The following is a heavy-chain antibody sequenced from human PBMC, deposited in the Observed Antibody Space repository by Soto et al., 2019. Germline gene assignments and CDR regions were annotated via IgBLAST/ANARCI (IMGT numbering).Heavy chain of an antibody. CDR2: ISGSSVYI. Sequence: GGSLRLSCAASGFTFSSYNMNWVRQAPGKGLEWVSSISGSSVYIYYADSVKGRFTIPRDNAKNSLYLQMSSVRAEDTAVYYCARDPCSSTSCPIDYWGAGTLVTVSS. J-gene: IGHJ4*02. CDR3: ARDPCSSTSCPIDY. V-gene: IGHV3-21*01. D-gene: IGHD2-2*01. CDR1: GFTFSSYN.